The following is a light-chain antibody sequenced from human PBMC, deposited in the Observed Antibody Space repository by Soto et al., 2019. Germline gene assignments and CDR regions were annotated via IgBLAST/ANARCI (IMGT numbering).Light chain of an antibody. V-gene: IGKV1-5*03. CDR2: KAS. J-gene: IGKJ1*01. CDR1: QSISSW. Sequence: DIQMTQSPSTLSASVGDRVTITCRASQSISSWLAWYQQKPGKAPKLLIYKASSLESGVPSRFSGSGSGTEFTLTISSLQPDYFATYYGQQYNSYPRTFGQGTKVEIK. CDR3: QQYNSYPRT.